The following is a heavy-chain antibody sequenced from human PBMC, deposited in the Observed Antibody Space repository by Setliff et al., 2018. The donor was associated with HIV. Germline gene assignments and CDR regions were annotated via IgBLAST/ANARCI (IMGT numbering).Heavy chain of an antibody. J-gene: IGHJ4*02. CDR3: ARAYFGSGIYY. Sequence: SETLSLTCTVSGGSISSYYWSWIRRPPGKGLEWLGHIYSSGSTNYNPSLKSRVTISVDTSKNQLSLKLYSVTAADTAVYYCARAYFGSGIYYWGQGTLVTVSS. CDR1: GGSISSYY. D-gene: IGHD3-10*01. V-gene: IGHV4-4*09. CDR2: IYSSGST.